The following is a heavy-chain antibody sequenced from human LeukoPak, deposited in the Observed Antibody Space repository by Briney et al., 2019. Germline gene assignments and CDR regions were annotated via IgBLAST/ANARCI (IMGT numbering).Heavy chain of an antibody. Sequence: SETLSLTCTVSGCSISTYYWSWIRQPPGKGLEWICYIYYTGSTSYNPSLKSRVTMSLDTSKNQFSLQLNSVTPADTSVYYCARGGNYWPQWWFDPRRRGTYVSVAS. CDR3: ARGGNYWPQWWFDP. V-gene: IGHV4-59*01. CDR2: IYYTGST. J-gene: IGHJ5*02. D-gene: IGHD1-26*01. CDR1: GCSISTYY.